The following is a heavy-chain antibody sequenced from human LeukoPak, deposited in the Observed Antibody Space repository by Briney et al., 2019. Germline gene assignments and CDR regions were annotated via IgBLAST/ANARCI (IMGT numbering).Heavy chain of an antibody. CDR1: GGSFSGYY. V-gene: IGHV4-34*01. D-gene: IGHD3-3*01. J-gene: IGHJ3*02. CDR3: ARVSLRFSEWLLPGAFDI. CDR2: INHSGST. Sequence: SETLSLTCAVYGGSFSGYYWSWIRQPPGKGLEWIGEINHSGSTNYNPSLKSRVTISVDTSKNQFSLKLSSVTAADTAVYYCARVSLRFSEWLLPGAFDIWGQGTMVTVSS.